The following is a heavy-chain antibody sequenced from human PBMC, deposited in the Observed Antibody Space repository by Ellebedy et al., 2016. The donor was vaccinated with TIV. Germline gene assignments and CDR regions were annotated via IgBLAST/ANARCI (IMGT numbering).Heavy chain of an antibody. CDR2: ISYDGSNK. CDR3: AKVRASGSYLRGVYYYYGMDV. CDR1: GFSFSDYA. Sequence: GESLKISCAASGFSFSDYAMTWVRQAPGKGLEWVAVISYDGSNKYYADSVKGRFTISRDNSKNTLYLQMNSLRAEDTAVYYCAKVRASGSYLRGVYYYYGMDVWGQGTTVTVSS. D-gene: IGHD1-26*01. J-gene: IGHJ6*02. V-gene: IGHV3-30*18.